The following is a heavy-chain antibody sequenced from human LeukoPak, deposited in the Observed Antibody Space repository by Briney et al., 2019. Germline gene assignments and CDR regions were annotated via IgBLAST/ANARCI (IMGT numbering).Heavy chain of an antibody. J-gene: IGHJ3*02. CDR3: ARDHSGYSYGYDGAFDI. V-gene: IGHV3-7*03. CDR1: GLTFNNYW. CDR2: IKQDGSEK. Sequence: GGSLRLSCAASGLTFNNYWMNWVRQAPGKGLEWVANIKQDGSEKKYVDSVKGRFTISRDNAKNSLYLQMNSLRAEDTAVYYCARDHSGYSYGYDGAFDIWGQGTMVTVSS. D-gene: IGHD5-18*01.